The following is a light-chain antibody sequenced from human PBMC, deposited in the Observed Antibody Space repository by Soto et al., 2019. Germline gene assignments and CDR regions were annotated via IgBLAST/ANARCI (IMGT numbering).Light chain of an antibody. V-gene: IGKV3-11*01. CDR2: DAS. CDR1: QSVSSY. CDR3: QQRSNQIT. Sequence: EIVLTQSPATLSLSPGERATLSCRASQSVSSYFAWYQQKRGQAPRLLIYDASNRATGIPARFSGSGSGTDFTLTISSLEPEDFAVYYCQQRSNQITFGQGTRLEIK. J-gene: IGKJ5*01.